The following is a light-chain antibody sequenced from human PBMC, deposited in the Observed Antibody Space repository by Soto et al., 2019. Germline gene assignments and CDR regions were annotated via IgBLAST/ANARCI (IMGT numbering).Light chain of an antibody. CDR3: SSYTTNSIPVV. J-gene: IGLJ2*01. V-gene: IGLV2-14*01. Sequence: QSALTQPASVSGSPGQSITISCTGTSGDIGGYNYVSWYQQHPGKAPKLLISEVSNRPSGVSHRFSGPKSGNTASLTISGIMTEDEADYYCSSYTTNSIPVVFGGGTKLTVL. CDR1: SGDIGGYNY. CDR2: EVS.